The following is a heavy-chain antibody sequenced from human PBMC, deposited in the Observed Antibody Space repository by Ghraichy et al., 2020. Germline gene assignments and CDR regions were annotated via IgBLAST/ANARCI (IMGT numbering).Heavy chain of an antibody. CDR2: IYYSGST. CDR3: ARQGYCSGGSCYLVYNWFDP. J-gene: IGHJ5*02. D-gene: IGHD2-15*01. CDR1: GGSISSSSYY. V-gene: IGHV4-39*01. Sequence: SETLSLTCTVSGGSISSSSYYWGWIRQPPGKGLEWIGSIYYSGSTYYNPSLKSRVTISVDTSKNQFSLKLSSVTAADTAVYYCARQGYCSGGSCYLVYNWFDPWGQGTLVTVSS.